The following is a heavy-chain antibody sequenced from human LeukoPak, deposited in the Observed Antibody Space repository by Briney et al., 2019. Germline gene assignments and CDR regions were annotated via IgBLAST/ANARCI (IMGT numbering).Heavy chain of an antibody. Sequence: GGSLRLSCAASGFTFSYYGMHWVRQAPGKGLEWGAFIRYDESKKFYGDSVKGRFTISRDNSKNTLYLQMNSLRTEDTAVYYCAKSHLPTADSGCYYCDYWGQGTLVTVSS. D-gene: IGHD1-26*01. V-gene: IGHV3-30*02. J-gene: IGHJ4*02. CDR1: GFTFSYYG. CDR2: IRYDESKK. CDR3: AKSHLPTADSGCYYCDY.